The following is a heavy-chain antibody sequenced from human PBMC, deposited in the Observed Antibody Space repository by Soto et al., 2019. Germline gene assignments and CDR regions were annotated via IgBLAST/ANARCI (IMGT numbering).Heavy chain of an antibody. CDR2: IWYDGSNK. D-gene: IGHD3-3*01. J-gene: IGHJ6*02. CDR1: GFTFSSYG. V-gene: IGHV3-33*01. CDR3: ARDLRLRSPLRQGNYYYGMDV. Sequence: GGSLRLSCTASGFTFSSYGMHWVRQAPGKGLEWVAVIWYDGSNKYYADSVKGRFTISRDNSKNTLYLQMNSLRAEDTAVYYCARDLRLRSPLRQGNYYYGMDVWGQGTTVTSP.